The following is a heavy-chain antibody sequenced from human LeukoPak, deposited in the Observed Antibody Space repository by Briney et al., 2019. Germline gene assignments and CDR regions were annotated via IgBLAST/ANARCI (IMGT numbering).Heavy chain of an antibody. D-gene: IGHD3-10*01. CDR3: AKDDAWLRFGE. V-gene: IGHV3-21*04. CDR1: RFTFSTYS. CDR2: ISSASNYI. J-gene: IGHJ4*02. Sequence: PGGSLRLSCAASRFTFSTYSMNWVRQAPGKGLEGVSSISSASNYIYYADSVRGRFTISRDNSKNTLYLEVISLTAEDTAVYYCAKDDAWLRFGEWSQGTLVTVSS.